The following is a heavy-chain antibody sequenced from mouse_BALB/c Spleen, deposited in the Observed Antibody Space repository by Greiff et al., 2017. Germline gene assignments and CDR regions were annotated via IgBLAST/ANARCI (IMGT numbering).Heavy chain of an antibody. J-gene: IGHJ4*01. CDR3: APNSLLRLRGAMDY. V-gene: IGHV14-4*02. CDR1: GFNIKDYY. Sequence: VQLQQSGAELVRSGASVKLSCTASGFNIKDYYMHWVKQRPEQGLEWIGWIDPENGDTEYAPKFQGKATMTADTSSNTAYLQLSSLTSEDTAVYYCAPNSLLRLRGAMDYWGQGTSVTVSS. CDR2: IDPENGDT. D-gene: IGHD1-2*01.